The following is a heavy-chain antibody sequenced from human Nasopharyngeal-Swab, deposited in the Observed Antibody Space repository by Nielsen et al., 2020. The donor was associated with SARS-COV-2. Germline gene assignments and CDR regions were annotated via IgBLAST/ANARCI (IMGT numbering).Heavy chain of an antibody. CDR3: ARVVYGYFDY. V-gene: IGHV3-7*01. CDR1: GFTFRRNW. D-gene: IGHD5/OR15-5a*01. CDR2: IKQDGSEK. J-gene: IGHJ4*02. Sequence: GESLKISCAASGFTFRRNWMNWVRQAPGKGLEWVANIKQDGSEKYYVDSVKGRFTISRDNAKNSLYLQMNSLRAEDTAMYYCARVVYGYFDYWGQGALVTVSS.